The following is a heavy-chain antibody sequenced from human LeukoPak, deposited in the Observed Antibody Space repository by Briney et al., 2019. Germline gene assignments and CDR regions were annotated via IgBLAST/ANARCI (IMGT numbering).Heavy chain of an antibody. CDR2: INQDESEA. V-gene: IGHV3-7*03. J-gene: IGHJ4*02. D-gene: IGHD1-1*01. CDR1: GFSFSNYW. Sequence: PGGSLRLSCIVSGFSFSNYWMTWVRQAPGKGLEWLANINQDESEANYVDSVKGRLIISRDNAKNSVFLRMNSLRAEDTAMYYCARVRSPPEDNSNYRPVDQWGQGILVTVSS. CDR3: ARVRSPPEDNSNYRPVDQ.